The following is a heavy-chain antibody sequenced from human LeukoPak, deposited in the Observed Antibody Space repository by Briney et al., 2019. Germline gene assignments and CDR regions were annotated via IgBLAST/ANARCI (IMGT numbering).Heavy chain of an antibody. CDR1: GFTFSSCW. Sequence: GGSLRLSCAPSGFTFSSCWMHWVRQAPGKGLVWVSRISSDGTSTSYADSVKGRFTISRDNAKNTLYLQMNSLRAEDTAVYYCARVHYGDYVDYWGQGTLVTVSS. V-gene: IGHV3-74*01. CDR2: ISSDGTST. CDR3: ARVHYGDYVDY. D-gene: IGHD4-17*01. J-gene: IGHJ4*02.